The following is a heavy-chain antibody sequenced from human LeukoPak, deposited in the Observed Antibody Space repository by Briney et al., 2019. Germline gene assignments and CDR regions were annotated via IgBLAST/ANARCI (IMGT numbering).Heavy chain of an antibody. V-gene: IGHV6-1*01. CDR2: TCYRSKWYN. CDR3: ARVEAGITMIPFDP. CDR1: GDSVSSSSAA. J-gene: IGHJ5*02. Sequence: SQTLSLTCAISGDSVSSSSAAWNWIRQSPSRGLEWLGRTCYRSKWYNDYAVSVKSRITINPDTSKNQFSLQLNSVTPEDTAVYYCARVEAGITMIPFDPWGQGTLVTVSS. D-gene: IGHD3-22*01.